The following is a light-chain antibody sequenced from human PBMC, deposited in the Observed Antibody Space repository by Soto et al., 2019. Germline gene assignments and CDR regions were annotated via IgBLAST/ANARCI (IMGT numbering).Light chain of an antibody. CDR1: QSITTF. CDR2: DAS. CDR3: QQYSTYPLT. Sequence: IQMTQSPSTLSSSIVDRVTITCRASQSITTFLAWYQQKPGKAPQILIYDASKLEPGVPSRLSGGGSGTEFTLTISSLQPDDFATYYCQQYSTYPLTFGGGTKVDIK. J-gene: IGKJ4*01. V-gene: IGKV1-5*01.